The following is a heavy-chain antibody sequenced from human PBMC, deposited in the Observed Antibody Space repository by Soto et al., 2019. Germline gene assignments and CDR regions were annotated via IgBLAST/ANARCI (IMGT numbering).Heavy chain of an antibody. CDR1: GGSISSSSYY. Sequence: PSETLYLTCTVSGGSISSSSYYWGWIRQPPGKGLEWIGSIYYSGSTYYNPSLKSRVTISVDTSKNQFSLKLSSVTAADTAVYHCARPNVAAAGPMDVWGKGTTVTVSS. CDR2: IYYSGST. CDR3: ARPNVAAAGPMDV. D-gene: IGHD6-13*01. J-gene: IGHJ6*03. V-gene: IGHV4-39*01.